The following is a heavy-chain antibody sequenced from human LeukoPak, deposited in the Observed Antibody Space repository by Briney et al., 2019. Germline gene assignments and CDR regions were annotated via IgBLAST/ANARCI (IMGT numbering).Heavy chain of an antibody. D-gene: IGHD3-10*01. J-gene: IGHJ4*02. Sequence: SETLSLTCTVSGGSISSYYWSWIRQPPGEGLEWIGYIYYSGSTNYNPSLKSRVTISVDTSKNQFSLKLSSVTAADTAVYYCARGGISSAVLYWGQGTLVTVSS. CDR3: ARGGISSAVLY. V-gene: IGHV4-59*01. CDR2: IYYSGST. CDR1: GGSISSYY.